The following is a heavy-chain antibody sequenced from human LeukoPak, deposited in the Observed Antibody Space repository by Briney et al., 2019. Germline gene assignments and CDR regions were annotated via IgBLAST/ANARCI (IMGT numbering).Heavy chain of an antibody. V-gene: IGHV3-23*01. CDR3: AKGKTSSSWLSNY. Sequence: GGSLRLSCAASGFTFSSYAMSWVRQAPGKGLEWVSTISGSGGSTYYADSVKGRFTISRDNSKNTLYLQMNSLRAEDTAVYYCAKGKTSSSWLSNYWGQGTLVTVSP. CDR2: ISGSGGST. J-gene: IGHJ4*02. D-gene: IGHD6-13*01. CDR1: GFTFSSYA.